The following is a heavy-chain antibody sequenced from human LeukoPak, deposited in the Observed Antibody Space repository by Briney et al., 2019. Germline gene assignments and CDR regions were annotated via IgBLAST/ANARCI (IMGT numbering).Heavy chain of an antibody. CDR1: GYTLTVYY. D-gene: IGHD3-10*01. Sequence: GASVKVSCKASGYTLTVYYIHWVRQAPGQGLEWMGWISAYNGNTNYAQKLQGRVTMTTDTSTSTAYMELRSLRSDDTAVYYCARDRHYYGSGSYYYFDYWGQGTLVTVSS. V-gene: IGHV1-18*04. J-gene: IGHJ4*02. CDR3: ARDRHYYGSGSYYYFDY. CDR2: ISAYNGNT.